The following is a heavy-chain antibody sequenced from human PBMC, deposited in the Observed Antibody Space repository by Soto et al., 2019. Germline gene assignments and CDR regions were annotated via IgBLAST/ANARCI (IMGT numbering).Heavy chain of an antibody. Sequence: PSETLSLTCTVSGGSISSAGYYWSWIRQHPGKGLEWIGCIYYSGSTYYTPSLRSRVSISLDTSKNQFSLKLSSVTAADTAVYFCARVKATLYRHYYFDYWGQGTPVTVSS. CDR1: GGSISSAGYY. CDR2: IYYSGST. D-gene: IGHD5-12*01. J-gene: IGHJ4*02. CDR3: ARVKATLYRHYYFDY. V-gene: IGHV4-31*03.